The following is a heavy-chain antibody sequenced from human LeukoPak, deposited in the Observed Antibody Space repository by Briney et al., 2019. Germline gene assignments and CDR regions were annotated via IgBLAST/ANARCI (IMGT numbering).Heavy chain of an antibody. J-gene: IGHJ4*02. V-gene: IGHV4-34*01. CDR1: GFTFSSYA. CDR3: ARKGIYRGSLDY. Sequence: GSLRLSCAASGFTFSSYAMSWVRQPPGKGLEWIGEINHSGSTNYNPSLKSRVTISVDTSKNQFSLKLSSVTAADTAVYYCARKGIYRGSLDYWGQGTLVTVSS. CDR2: INHSGST. D-gene: IGHD3-16*02.